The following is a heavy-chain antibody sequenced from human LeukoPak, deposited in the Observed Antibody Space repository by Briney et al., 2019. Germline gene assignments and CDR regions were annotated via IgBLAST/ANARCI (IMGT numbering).Heavy chain of an antibody. CDR3: ASPLTMVRGAVVY. CDR1: GGSFSGYY. J-gene: IGHJ4*02. CDR2: INHSGST. D-gene: IGHD3-10*01. V-gene: IGHV4-34*01. Sequence: SETLSLTCAVYGGSFSGYYWSWIRQPPGKGLEWIGEINHSGSTNYNPSLKSRVTISVDTSKNQFSLKLSSVTAADTAVYYCASPLTMVRGAVVYWGQGTLVTVSS.